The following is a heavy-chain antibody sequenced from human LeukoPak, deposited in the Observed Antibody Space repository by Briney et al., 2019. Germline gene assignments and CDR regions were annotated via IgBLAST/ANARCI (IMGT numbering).Heavy chain of an antibody. J-gene: IGHJ4*02. CDR2: IYYSGST. D-gene: IGHD6-13*01. Sequence: SETLSLTCTVSGGSISSSYYWGWIRQPPGKGLEWIGSIYYSGSTYYNPSLKSRVTISVDTSKNQFSLKLSSVTAADTAVYYCARLGIAAAGTGGRVDYWGQGTLVTVSS. CDR3: ARLGIAAAGTGGRVDY. V-gene: IGHV4-39*01. CDR1: GGSISSSYY.